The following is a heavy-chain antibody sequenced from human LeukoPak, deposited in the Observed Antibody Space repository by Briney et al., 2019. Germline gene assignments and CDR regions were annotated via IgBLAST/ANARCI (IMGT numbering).Heavy chain of an antibody. V-gene: IGHV4-59*01. CDR3: ARDRTLGSWYHYAFDI. J-gene: IGHJ3*02. Sequence: SETLSLTCTVSGGSISSYYWSWIRQPPGKGLEWIGYIYYSGSTYYNPSLKSRVTISVDTSKNQFSLKLSSVTAADTAVYYCARDRTLGSWYHYAFDIWGQGTMVTVSS. D-gene: IGHD6-13*01. CDR1: GGSISSYY. CDR2: IYYSGST.